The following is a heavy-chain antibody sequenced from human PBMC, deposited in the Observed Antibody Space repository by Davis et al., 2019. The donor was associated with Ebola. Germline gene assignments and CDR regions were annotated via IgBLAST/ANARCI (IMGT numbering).Heavy chain of an antibody. CDR2: ISSSSSTI. J-gene: IGHJ6*03. Sequence: PGGSLRLSCAASGFTFSSYAMSWVRQAPGKGLEWVSYISSSSSTIYYADSVKGRFTISRDNAKNSLYLQMNSLRDEDTAVYYCAGALWFVDYYYYYMDVWGKGTTVTVSS. V-gene: IGHV3-48*02. CDR3: AGALWFVDYYYYYMDV. D-gene: IGHD3-10*01. CDR1: GFTFSSYA.